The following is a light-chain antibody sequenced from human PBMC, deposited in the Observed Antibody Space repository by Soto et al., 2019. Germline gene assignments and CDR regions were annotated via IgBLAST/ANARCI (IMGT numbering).Light chain of an antibody. CDR2: GAS. CDR3: QQYDNWPRT. CDR1: QSVSSN. J-gene: IGKJ1*01. V-gene: IGKV3-15*01. Sequence: EIVLTESPGTLCLSPGERATLSCGASQSVSSNLAWYQQRPGQAPRLLIHGASTRATGIPARFSGSRSGTDFTLTISSLQPEDFAVYYCQQYDNWPRTFGQGTKVDIK.